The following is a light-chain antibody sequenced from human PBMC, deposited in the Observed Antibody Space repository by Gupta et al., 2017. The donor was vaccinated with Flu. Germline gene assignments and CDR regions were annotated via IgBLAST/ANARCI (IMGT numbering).Light chain of an antibody. CDR1: KLGDKY. CDR3: QEWGSSTVV. V-gene: IGLV3-1*01. Sequence: SYEMTQITSVAVSPGQTATITCSADKLGDKYVCWYQQKPGQSPLLVIYQDDKRPSGIPERFSGSNSGNTATLTISGTQSMDEAYYFCQEWGSSTVVFGGGTKLTVL. CDR2: QDD. J-gene: IGLJ2*01.